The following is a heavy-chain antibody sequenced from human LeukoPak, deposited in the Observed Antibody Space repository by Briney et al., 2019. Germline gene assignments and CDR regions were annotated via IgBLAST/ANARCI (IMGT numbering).Heavy chain of an antibody. V-gene: IGHV1-2*02. J-gene: IGHJ5*02. CDR2: INPHSGAT. CDR3: ATSSTVTHTRDP. CDR1: GYGFSDVY. D-gene: IGHD1-1*01. Sequence: ASVKVSCKASGYGFSDVYFNWVRQAPGQGLEWMGWINPHSGATSYAQRFQGRVSMDASFDTAYVELSRLTSGDTAAYYCATSSTVTHTRDPWGQGTLVTVSS.